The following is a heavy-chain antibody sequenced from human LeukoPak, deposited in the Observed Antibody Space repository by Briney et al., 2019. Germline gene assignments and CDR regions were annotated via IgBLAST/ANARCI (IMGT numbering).Heavy chain of an antibody. CDR1: GLTFSNYW. CDR3: VKNSGWYRLDC. CDR2: IKEDGSEK. J-gene: IGHJ4*02. Sequence: GGSLRLSCAASGLTFSNYWMTWVRQAPGKGLEWVADIKEDGSEKYYVDSVKGRFTISRDNAKNSLFLQMDSLRSEDTAVYYCVKNSGWYRLDCWGQGTLVTVSS. V-gene: IGHV3-7*03. D-gene: IGHD6-13*01.